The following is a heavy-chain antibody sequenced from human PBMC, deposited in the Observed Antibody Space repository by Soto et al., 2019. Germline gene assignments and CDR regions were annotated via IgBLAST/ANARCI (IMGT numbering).Heavy chain of an antibody. V-gene: IGHV1-18*04. CDR2: ISTYNGYT. Sequence: QVQLVQSGAEVKKPGASVKVSCKASGYTFTNFGIIWVRQAPGQGLEWMGWISTYNGYTNYAQKFQGRVIMTTDTSTSTVYMELRSLRSDDTAVYYCARDPPRRYSYGQGLDYWGQGTLVTVSS. D-gene: IGHD5-18*01. J-gene: IGHJ4*02. CDR3: ARDPPRRYSYGQGLDY. CDR1: GYTFTNFG.